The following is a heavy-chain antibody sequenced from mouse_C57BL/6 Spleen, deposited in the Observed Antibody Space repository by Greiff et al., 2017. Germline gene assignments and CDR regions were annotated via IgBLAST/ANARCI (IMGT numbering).Heavy chain of an antibody. CDR1: GYTFTSYW. Sequence: VQLQQPGAELVKPGASVKLSCKASGYTFTSYWMHWVKQRPGQGLEWIGMIHPNSGSTNYNEKFKSKATLTVDKSSSTTYMQLSSLTSEGSAVYYCARSGTTVVAGDWFAYWGQGTLVTVSA. CDR3: ARSGTTVVAGDWFAY. J-gene: IGHJ3*01. D-gene: IGHD1-1*01. V-gene: IGHV1-64*01. CDR2: IHPNSGST.